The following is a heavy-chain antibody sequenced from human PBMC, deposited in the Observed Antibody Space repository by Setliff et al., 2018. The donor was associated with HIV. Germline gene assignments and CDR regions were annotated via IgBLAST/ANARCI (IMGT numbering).Heavy chain of an antibody. CDR3: ARAHIGIAARWSGWVDP. Sequence: SETLSLTCTVSGGSISSYYWSWIRQPQGKVLEWSGYIYYSGSTNYSPSLKSRVTISVETSKNQFSLKLSSVTAADTAVYYCARAHIGIAARWSGWVDPWGQGTLVTVSS. D-gene: IGHD6-6*01. CDR2: IYYSGST. V-gene: IGHV4-59*01. CDR1: GGSISSYY. J-gene: IGHJ5*02.